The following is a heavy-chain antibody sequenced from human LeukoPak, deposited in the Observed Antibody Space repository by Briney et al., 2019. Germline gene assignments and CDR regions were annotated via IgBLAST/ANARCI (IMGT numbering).Heavy chain of an antibody. D-gene: IGHD3-3*01. V-gene: IGHV1-8*03. CDR1: GYTFTSYD. J-gene: IGHJ3*02. CDR3: ARGRRIFGVVIPYAFDI. Sequence: ASVKVSCKASGYTFTSYDINWVRQATGQGLEWMGWMNPNSGSTGYAQKFQGRVTITRNTSISTAYMELSSLRSEDTAVYYCARGRRIFGVVIPYAFDIWGQGTMVTVSS. CDR2: MNPNSGST.